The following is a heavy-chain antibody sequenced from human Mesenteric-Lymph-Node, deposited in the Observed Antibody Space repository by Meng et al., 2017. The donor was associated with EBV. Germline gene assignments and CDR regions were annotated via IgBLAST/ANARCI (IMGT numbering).Heavy chain of an antibody. J-gene: IGHJ4*02. V-gene: IGHV4-39*01. CDR2: INWIGTT. CDR3: ARQINSGSFESATFDY. Sequence: QLQVVVSGHGLAEPSGTLSRTCAVACGAIGGTSYYLGCIGQSPGEGLEWIGGINWIGTTYYDPSLKSRVTISLDMSKNQFCLRLTSLTATDTALYYCARQINSGSFESATFDYWGQGALVTVSS. D-gene: IGHD6-19*01. CDR1: CGAIGGTSYY.